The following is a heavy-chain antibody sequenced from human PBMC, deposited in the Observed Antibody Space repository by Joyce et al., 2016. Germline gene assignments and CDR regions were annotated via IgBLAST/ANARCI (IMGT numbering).Heavy chain of an antibody. D-gene: IGHD3-22*01. V-gene: IGHV1-18*04. CDR3: ARSDYYDSSGFFHYYYYGMDV. Sequence: QVQLVQSGAEVKKPGASVKVSCKASGYTFTNYGITWVRQAPGQGLEWMGWISTDNGDTKYAQKLQDRVTMTTDTSTATAYMELRSLRSDDTAVYYCARSDYYDSSGFFHYYYYGMDVWGQGTTVTVSS. J-gene: IGHJ6*02. CDR2: ISTDNGDT. CDR1: GYTFTNYG.